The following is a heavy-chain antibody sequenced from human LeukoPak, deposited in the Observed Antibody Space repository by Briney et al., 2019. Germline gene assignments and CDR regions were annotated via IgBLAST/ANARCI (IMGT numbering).Heavy chain of an antibody. V-gene: IGHV3-23*01. Sequence: GGSLRLSCAASGFTFTRHAMSWVRQAPGKGLEWVSGISVFGATSYYADSVKGRFTISRDNSKNTLYLEIKNPSPEDTAVYYCAKDWNYSGSGSYCVFDVWGQGTMVAVSS. CDR2: ISVFGATS. CDR1: GFTFTRHA. J-gene: IGHJ3*01. D-gene: IGHD3-10*01. CDR3: AKDWNYSGSGSYCVFDV.